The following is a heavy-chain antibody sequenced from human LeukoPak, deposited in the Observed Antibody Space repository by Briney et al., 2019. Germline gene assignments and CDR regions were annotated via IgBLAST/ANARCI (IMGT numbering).Heavy chain of an antibody. CDR1: GLIFCGSW. Sequence: PGVSLRLSCAASGLIFCGSWMNWVRQAPGKGLEWVATINPDGNKKGLADSVRSRFTISRDDAENSLYLQMNSLRVEDTAVYYCARDFAYKKFDYWGQGTLVTVSS. CDR3: ARDFAYKKFDY. J-gene: IGHJ4*02. V-gene: IGHV3-7*03. CDR2: INPDGNKK. D-gene: IGHD2-21*01.